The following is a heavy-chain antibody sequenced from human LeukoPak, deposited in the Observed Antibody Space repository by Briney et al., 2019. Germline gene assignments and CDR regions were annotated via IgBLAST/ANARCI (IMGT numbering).Heavy chain of an antibody. CDR2: ISYDGSNK. D-gene: IGHD3-22*01. V-gene: IGHV3-30-3*01. CDR1: GFTFSSYA. CDR3: ARHYYDGSSYYSIYYYGMDV. Sequence: PGGSLRLSCAASGFTFSSYAMHWVRQAPGKGLEWVAVISYDGSNKYYADSVKGRFTISRDNSKNTLYLQMNSLRAEDTAVYYCARHYYDGSSYYSIYYYGMDVWGQGTTVTVSS. J-gene: IGHJ6*02.